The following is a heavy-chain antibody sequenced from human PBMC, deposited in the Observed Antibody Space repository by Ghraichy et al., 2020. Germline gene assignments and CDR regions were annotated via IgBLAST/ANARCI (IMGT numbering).Heavy chain of an antibody. V-gene: IGHV3-30*02. D-gene: IGHD2-15*01. J-gene: IGHJ6*03. CDR1: GFTFSNFG. Sequence: GSLRLSCAASGFTFSNFGMHWVRQAPGKGLEWVAFIRYDGSNKYYADSVKGRFTISRDNSKNTLYLQMNSLRADDTAVYYCAKAGYCSGASCYIYYYYMDVWGKGTTVTVSS. CDR2: IRYDGSNK. CDR3: AKAGYCSGASCYIYYYYMDV.